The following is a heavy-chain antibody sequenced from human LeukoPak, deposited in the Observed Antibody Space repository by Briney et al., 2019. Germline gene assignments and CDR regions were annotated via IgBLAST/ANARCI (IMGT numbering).Heavy chain of an antibody. V-gene: IGHV3-33*01. CDR2: IWYDGSNK. CDR3: ARDGKYYDFWSGHIDY. Sequence: PGGSLRLSCAASGFTFSSYGMHWLRQAPGKGLEWVAVIWYDGSNKYYADSVKGRFTISRDNSKNTLYLQMNSLRAEDTAVYYCARDGKYYDFWSGHIDYWGQGTLVTVSS. J-gene: IGHJ4*02. D-gene: IGHD3-3*01. CDR1: GFTFSSYG.